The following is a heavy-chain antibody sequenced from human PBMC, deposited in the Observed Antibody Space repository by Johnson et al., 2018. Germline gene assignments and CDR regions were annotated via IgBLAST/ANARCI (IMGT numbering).Heavy chain of an antibody. D-gene: IGHD3-22*01. CDR3: AGTYDYDSSGYPADFQH. CDR2: IIPIFGTA. J-gene: IGHJ1*01. CDR1: GGTFSSYA. V-gene: IGHV1-69*01. Sequence: QVQLVESGAEVKKPGSSVKVSCKASGGTFSSYAISWVRQAPGQGLEWMGGIIPIFGTANYAQKFQGRVTITADESTSTAYMGLSSLRSEDTAVYYCAGTYDYDSSGYPADFQHWGQGTLVTVSS.